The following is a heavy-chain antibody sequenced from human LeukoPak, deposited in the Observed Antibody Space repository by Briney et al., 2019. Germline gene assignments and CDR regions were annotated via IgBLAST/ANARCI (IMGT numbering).Heavy chain of an antibody. CDR2: NSSISSYT. CDR3: ARGGYCSGGSCYPAKDFDY. Sequence: KAGGSLRLSRALSGFTLSDYYMTGMRPAPPKGRDWVSYNSSISSYTNYADSVKGRFTISRDNAKNSLYLQMNSLRAEDTAVYYCARGGYCSGGSCYPAKDFDYWGQGTLVTVSS. CDR1: GFTLSDYY. J-gene: IGHJ4*02. V-gene: IGHV3-11*06. D-gene: IGHD2-15*01.